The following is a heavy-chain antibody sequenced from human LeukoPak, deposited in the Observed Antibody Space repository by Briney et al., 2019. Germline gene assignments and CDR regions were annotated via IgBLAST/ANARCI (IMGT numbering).Heavy chain of an antibody. Sequence: SETLSLTCTVSGGSISSSSYYWGWIRQPPGKGLEWIGSIYYSGSTYYNPSLKSRFTISVDASKNQFSLKLSSVTAADTAVYYCARHKGGGWHSGWFDPWGQGTLVTVSS. V-gene: IGHV4-39*01. CDR1: GGSISSSSYY. CDR3: ARHKGGGWHSGWFDP. J-gene: IGHJ5*02. CDR2: IYYSGST. D-gene: IGHD6-19*01.